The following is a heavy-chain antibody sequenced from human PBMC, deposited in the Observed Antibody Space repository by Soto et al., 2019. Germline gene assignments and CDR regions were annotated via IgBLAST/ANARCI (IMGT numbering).Heavy chain of an antibody. CDR1: GFTFSIFA. V-gene: IGHV3-23*01. CDR2: MGGSNDDT. J-gene: IGHJ3*02. Sequence: EVQLLESGGGLVQPGGSLRLSCAASGFTFSIFAMSWVRQAPGKGLEWVSGMGGSNDDTYYADSVKGRFTISRDNSKNTLFLQKNSLRAEDTAVYYCAKDRVNHNSVWDPFAIWGQGTMVTVSS. CDR3: AKDRVNHNSVWDPFAI. D-gene: IGHD1-20*01.